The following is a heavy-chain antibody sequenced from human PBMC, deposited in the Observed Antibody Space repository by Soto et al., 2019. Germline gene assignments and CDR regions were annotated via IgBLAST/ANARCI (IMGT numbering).Heavy chain of an antibody. V-gene: IGHV4-39*01. CDR3: ARLAVGAAAHSDFDR. Sequence: XETLSLTCSVSGCSIISSDYFWAWIRQPPGKGLECIGILYYSGNTHYNPSLQSRVAISVDTSKNQFSLRLASVTAADTAVYYCARLAVGAAAHSDFDRWGQGVLVTVSS. CDR1: GCSIISSDYF. J-gene: IGHJ4*02. CDR2: LYYSGNT. D-gene: IGHD2-15*01.